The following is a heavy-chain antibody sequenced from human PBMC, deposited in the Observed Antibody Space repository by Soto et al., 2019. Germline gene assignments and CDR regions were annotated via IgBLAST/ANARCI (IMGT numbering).Heavy chain of an antibody. V-gene: IGHV4-59*01. D-gene: IGHD6-13*01. J-gene: IGHJ4*02. CDR2: IYYSGST. CDR1: GGSISSYF. CDR3: ARLPGYSSSCPYFDY. Sequence: PSETLSLTCTVSGGSISSYFWSWIRQPPGKGLEWIGYIYYSGSTNYNPYIKSRITITIDTSKNQYSLKLRSVAAADTAVYYCARLPGYSSSCPYFDYWGQGTLVTVSS.